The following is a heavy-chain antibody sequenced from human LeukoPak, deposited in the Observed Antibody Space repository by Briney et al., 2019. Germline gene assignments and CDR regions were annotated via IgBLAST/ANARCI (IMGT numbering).Heavy chain of an antibody. D-gene: IGHD3-10*01. J-gene: IGHJ4*02. Sequence: SETLSLTCTVSGGSISSYYWSWIRQPAGKGLEWIGRIYTSGSTNYNPSLKSRVTMSVDTSKNQFSLKLSSVTAADTAVYYCATGSYGSGSKTFDYWGQGTLVTVSS. CDR1: GGSISSYY. V-gene: IGHV4-4*07. CDR2: IYTSGST. CDR3: ATGSYGSGSKTFDY.